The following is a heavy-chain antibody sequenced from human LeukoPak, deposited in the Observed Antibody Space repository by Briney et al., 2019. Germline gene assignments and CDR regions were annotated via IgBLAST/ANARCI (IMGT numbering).Heavy chain of an antibody. J-gene: IGHJ4*02. CDR1: GGSFSGYY. CDR3: ARHKLLAAARD. V-gene: IGHV4-34*01. Sequence: SETLSLTCAVYGGSFSGYYWSWIRQPPGKGLEWIGEINHSGSTNYNPSLKSRVTISVDTSKNQFSLKLSSVTAADTAVYYCARHKLLAAARDWGQGTLVTVSS. CDR2: INHSGST. D-gene: IGHD6-13*01.